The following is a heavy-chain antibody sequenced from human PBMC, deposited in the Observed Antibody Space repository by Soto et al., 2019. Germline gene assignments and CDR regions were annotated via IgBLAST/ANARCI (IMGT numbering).Heavy chain of an antibody. V-gene: IGHV3-30*03. J-gene: IGHJ6*02. CDR2: ISYDGGNK. Sequence: SGGSLRLSCAASGFTLSSYGMHWVRQAPGKGLEWVAVISYDGGNKYYADSVKGRFTISRDNSKNTLYLQMNSLRAEDTAVYYCARSRLPKSIDYYYYGMDVWGQGATVTVSS. CDR3: ARSRLPKSIDYYYYGMDV. D-gene: IGHD2-15*01. CDR1: GFTLSSYG.